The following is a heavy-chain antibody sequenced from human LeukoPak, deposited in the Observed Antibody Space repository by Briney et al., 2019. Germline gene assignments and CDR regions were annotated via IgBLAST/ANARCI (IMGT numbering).Heavy chain of an antibody. CDR3: ARDGDYIMPPFDY. V-gene: IGHV3-7*01. J-gene: IGHJ4*02. Sequence: GGSLRLSCAPSGFTFTRYWMSWVRQAPGKGLEWVANIKQDGSERHYVDSVKGRFTISRDNARNSVYLQMNSLSDDDTAVYYCARDGDYIMPPFDYWGQGILVTVSS. CDR2: IKQDGSER. D-gene: IGHD4-17*01. CDR1: GFTFTRYW.